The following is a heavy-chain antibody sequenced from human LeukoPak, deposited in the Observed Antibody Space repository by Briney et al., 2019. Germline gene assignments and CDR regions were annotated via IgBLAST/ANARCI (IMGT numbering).Heavy chain of an antibody. V-gene: IGHV4-34*01. CDR1: GGSFSGYY. J-gene: IGHJ4*02. CDR3: ATSGSYYGPFDY. Sequence: SETLSLTCAVYGGSFSGYYWSWIRQPPGKGLEWIGEINHSGSTNYNPSLKSRVTISVDTSKNQFSLKLSSVTAADTAVYYCATSGSYYGPFDYWGQGTLVTVSS. D-gene: IGHD1-26*01. CDR2: INHSGST.